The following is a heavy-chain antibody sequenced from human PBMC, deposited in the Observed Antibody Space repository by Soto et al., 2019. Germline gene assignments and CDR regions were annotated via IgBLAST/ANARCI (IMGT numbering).Heavy chain of an antibody. CDR1: GFTFSSYA. J-gene: IGHJ6*02. CDR3: AKATYQLLPYYYYGMDV. CDR2: ISGSGGST. D-gene: IGHD2-2*01. Sequence: LSCAASGFTFSSYAMSWVRQAPGKGLEWVSAISGSGGSTYYADSVKGRFTISRDNSKNTLYLQMNSLRAEDTAVYSCAKATYQLLPYYYYGMDVWGQGITVTVSS. V-gene: IGHV3-23*01.